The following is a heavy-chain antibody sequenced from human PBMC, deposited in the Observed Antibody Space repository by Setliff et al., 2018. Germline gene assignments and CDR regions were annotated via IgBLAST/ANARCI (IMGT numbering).Heavy chain of an antibody. Sequence: PGGSLRLSCAASTFTLGTYSMHWVRQAPGKGLAWVSSISPYSDYIYYADSVKGRFTISRDNAKNSLYLQMNSLGVEDTAVYFCARSPANGGHDAFDHWGQGTLVTVSS. V-gene: IGHV3-21*06. D-gene: IGHD6-25*01. CDR3: ARSPANGGHDAFDH. CDR1: TFTLGTYS. J-gene: IGHJ4*02. CDR2: ISPYSDYI.